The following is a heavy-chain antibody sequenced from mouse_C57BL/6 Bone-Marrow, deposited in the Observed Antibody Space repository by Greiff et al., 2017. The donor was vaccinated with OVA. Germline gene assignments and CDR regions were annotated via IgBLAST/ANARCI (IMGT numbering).Heavy chain of an antibody. CDR3: ARERITTVVARWYFDV. CDR2: INPNNGGT. CDR1: GYTFTDYN. Sequence: VQLQQSGPELVKPGASVKMSCKASGYTFTDYNMHWVKQSHGKSLEWIGYINPNNGGTSYNQTFKGKATLTVNKSSSTAYMELRSLTSEDSAVYYCARERITTVVARWYFDVWGTGTTVTVSS. D-gene: IGHD1-1*01. V-gene: IGHV1-22*01. J-gene: IGHJ1*03.